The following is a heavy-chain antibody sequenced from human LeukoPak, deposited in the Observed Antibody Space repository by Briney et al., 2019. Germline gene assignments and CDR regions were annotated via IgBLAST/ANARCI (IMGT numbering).Heavy chain of an antibody. D-gene: IGHD2-8*01. V-gene: IGHV3-23*01. CDR2: ISGSGGST. CDR3: AKAAMVYALESNFYFDY. Sequence: GGSLRLSCAASGFTFRSYAMSWVRQAPGNGLEWVSAISGSGGSTYYADSVKGRFTISRDNSKNTLYLQMNSLRAEDTAVYYCAKAAMVYALESNFYFDYWGQGTLVTVSS. J-gene: IGHJ4*02. CDR1: GFTFRSYA.